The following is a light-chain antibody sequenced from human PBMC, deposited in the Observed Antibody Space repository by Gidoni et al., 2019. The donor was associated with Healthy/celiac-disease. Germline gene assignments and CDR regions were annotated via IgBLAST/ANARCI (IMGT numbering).Light chain of an antibody. CDR2: DAS. CDR3: QQRSNWPPVT. CDR1: QSVSSY. J-gene: IGKJ1*01. Sequence: EIVLTQSPATLSLSPGERATLSCRASQSVSSYLAWYQQNPGQAPRLPIYDASNRATGIPARFSGSGSGTDFTLTISSLEPEDCAVYYCQQRSNWPPVTFGQGTKVEIK. V-gene: IGKV3-11*01.